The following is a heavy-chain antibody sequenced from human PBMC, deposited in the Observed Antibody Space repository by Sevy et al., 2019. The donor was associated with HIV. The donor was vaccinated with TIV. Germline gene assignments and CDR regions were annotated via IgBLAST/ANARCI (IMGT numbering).Heavy chain of an antibody. CDR2: INPSGGST. CDR1: GYTFTSYY. J-gene: IGHJ3*02. D-gene: IGHD6-13*01. CDR3: ASFKGIAAADTRSTDAFDI. V-gene: IGHV1-46*01. Sequence: ASVKVSCKASGYTFTSYYMHWVRQAPGQGLEWMGIINPSGGSTSYAQKFQGRVTMTRDTSTSTVYMELSSLRSEDTAVYYCASFKGIAAADTRSTDAFDIWGQGTMVTVSS.